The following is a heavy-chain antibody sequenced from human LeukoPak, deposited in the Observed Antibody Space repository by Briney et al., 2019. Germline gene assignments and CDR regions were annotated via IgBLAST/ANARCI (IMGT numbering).Heavy chain of an antibody. CDR2: LSGSDSKT. D-gene: IGHD3-10*01. V-gene: IGHV3-23*01. CDR3: AKDDTDSRWLGDFDH. Sequence: GGSLRLSCAASGFTFGNSAVSWVRQAPGKGLEWVSTLSGSDSKTYYADSVKGRFIISRDNSKNTLYLQMNSLRAEDTAVYYCAKDDTDSRWLGDFDHWGQGTLVTVSS. J-gene: IGHJ4*02. CDR1: GFTFGNSA.